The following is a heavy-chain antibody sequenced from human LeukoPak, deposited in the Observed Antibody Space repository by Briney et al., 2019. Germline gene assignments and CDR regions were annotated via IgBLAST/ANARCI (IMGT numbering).Heavy chain of an antibody. CDR2: IYHSGST. Sequence: PSGTLSLTCAVSGRSIISINWWSPVRPPPRTGLEWIGEIYHSGSTNYPPSLKSRVTISVDKSKNQFSLKLSSVTAADTAVYYSARVAHDYGDYWGQGTLVTVSS. CDR1: GRSIISINW. CDR3: ARVAHDYGDY. V-gene: IGHV4-4*02. J-gene: IGHJ4*02.